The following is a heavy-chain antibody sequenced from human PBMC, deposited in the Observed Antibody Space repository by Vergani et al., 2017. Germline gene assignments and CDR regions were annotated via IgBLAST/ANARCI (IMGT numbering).Heavy chain of an antibody. D-gene: IGHD3-3*01. J-gene: IGHJ2*01. CDR2: IYTSGST. CDR3: ARGDRYYDFWSGPRGWYFDL. CDR1: GGSISSGSYY. Sequence: QVQLQESGPGLVKPSQTLSLTCTVSGGSISSGSYYWSWIRQPAGKGLEWIGRIYTSGSTNYNPSLKSRVTISVDTSKNQFSLTLSSVTAAHTAVYSCARGDRYYDFWSGPRGWYFDLWGRGTLVTVSS. V-gene: IGHV4-61*02.